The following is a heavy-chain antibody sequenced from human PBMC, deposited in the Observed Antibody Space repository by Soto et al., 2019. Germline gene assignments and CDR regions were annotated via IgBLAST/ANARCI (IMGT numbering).Heavy chain of an antibody. CDR1: GFTFSSYA. J-gene: IGHJ4*02. Sequence: EVPLVESGGGLVQPGGSLRLSCAASGFTFSSYAMHWVRQAPGKGLEYVSAISSNGGSTYYANSVKGRFTISRDNSKNTLYLQMGSLRAEDMAVYYCARGPGYYFDYWGQGTLVTVSS. CDR3: ARGPGYYFDY. V-gene: IGHV3-64*01. CDR2: ISSNGGST.